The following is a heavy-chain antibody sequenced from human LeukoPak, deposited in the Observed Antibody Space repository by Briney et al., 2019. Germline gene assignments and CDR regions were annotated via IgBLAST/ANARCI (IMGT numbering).Heavy chain of an antibody. J-gene: IGHJ4*02. V-gene: IGHV3-48*03. CDR2: ISSRAASI. D-gene: IGHD6-13*01. Sequence: GGSLRLSCAASGFTFSSYEMNWVRQAPGKGLEWVSSISSRAASIYYADSVKGRFTISRDNAKNSLYLQMNSLRAEDTAVYYCARVGVLSSSWLLYWGQGTLVTVSS. CDR1: GFTFSSYE. CDR3: ARVGVLSSSWLLY.